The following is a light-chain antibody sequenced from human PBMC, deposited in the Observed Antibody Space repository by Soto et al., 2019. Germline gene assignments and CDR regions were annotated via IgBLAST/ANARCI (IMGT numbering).Light chain of an antibody. V-gene: IGLV2-14*01. CDR1: RSYVGAYNY. CDR3: SSFTSRFTFV. Sequence: ALTQPASLSGPDGRGIALSCTGPRSYVGAYNYVSWYQQHPGKAPKLMISEVTNRPSGVSDRFSGSKSGNTASLTISGLQAEDEADYYCSSFTSRFTFVFGTGTKFTV. J-gene: IGLJ1*01. CDR2: EVT.